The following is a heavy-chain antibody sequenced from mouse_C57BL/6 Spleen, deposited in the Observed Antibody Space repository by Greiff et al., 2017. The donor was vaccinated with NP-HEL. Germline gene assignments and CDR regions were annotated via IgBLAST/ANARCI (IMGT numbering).Heavy chain of an antibody. V-gene: IGHV1-69*01. Sequence: QVQLQQPGAELVMPGASVKLSCKASGYTFTSYWMHWVKQRPGQGLEWIGEIDPSDSYTNYNQKFKGKSTLTVDKSSSTAYMQLSSLTSEDSAVYYWARGDRAWFAYWGQGTLVTVSA. CDR1: GYTFTSYW. CDR3: ARGDRAWFAY. CDR2: IDPSDSYT. J-gene: IGHJ3*01.